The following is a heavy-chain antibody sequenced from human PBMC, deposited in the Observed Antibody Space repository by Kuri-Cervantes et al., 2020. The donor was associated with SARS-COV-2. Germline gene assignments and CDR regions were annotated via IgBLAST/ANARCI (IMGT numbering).Heavy chain of an antibody. V-gene: IGHV3-43*01. CDR2: ITYNSVGT. CDR3: AKDGYSSSLDY. D-gene: IGHD6-13*01. Sequence: GGSLRLSCAASGFSFSDYVMTWVRQAPGKGLEWVSLITYNSVGTYYADSVKGRFTISRDNSKNSLYLQMNSLRTEDTALYFCAKDGYSSSLDYWGQGTLVTVSS. J-gene: IGHJ4*02. CDR1: GFSFSDYV.